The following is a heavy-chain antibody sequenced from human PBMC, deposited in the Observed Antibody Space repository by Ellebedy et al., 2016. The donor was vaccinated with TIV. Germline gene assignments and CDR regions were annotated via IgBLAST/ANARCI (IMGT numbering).Heavy chain of an antibody. CDR1: GGSTSSYY. V-gene: IGHV4-59*08. Sequence: SETLSLXCTVSGGSTSSYYWSWIRQPPGKGLEWIGYIYYSGSTNYNPSLKSRVTISVDTSKNQFSLKLSSVTAADTAVYYCARVGGSYWHPYYFDYWGQGTLVTVSS. J-gene: IGHJ4*02. CDR3: ARVGGSYWHPYYFDY. CDR2: IYYSGST. D-gene: IGHD1-26*01.